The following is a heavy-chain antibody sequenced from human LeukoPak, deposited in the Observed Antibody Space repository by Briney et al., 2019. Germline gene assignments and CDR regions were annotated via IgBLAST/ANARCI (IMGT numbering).Heavy chain of an antibody. Sequence: PGGSLRLSCAASGFTFSSYAMSWVRQAPGKGLEWVSAISGSGGSTYYADSVKGRFTISRDNSKNTLYLQMNSLRAEDTAVYYCAKFRTPYSSSRNDFDYWGQGTLVTVSS. J-gene: IGHJ4*02. CDR3: AKFRTPYSSSRNDFDY. V-gene: IGHV3-23*01. D-gene: IGHD6-13*01. CDR2: ISGSGGST. CDR1: GFTFSSYA.